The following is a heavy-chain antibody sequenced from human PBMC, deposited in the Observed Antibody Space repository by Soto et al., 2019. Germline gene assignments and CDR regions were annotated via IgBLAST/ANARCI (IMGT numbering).Heavy chain of an antibody. V-gene: IGHV3-7*01. D-gene: IGHD2-2*01. Sequence: EVQLVESGGGLVQPGGSLRLSCSGLTFNTYWMSWVRQAPGKGLEWVANIIQDGSQKNYVDSVRGRFTISRDNAKSSLYLQMNRLRAEDTAVYYCARGSTSFDYWGQGTLVTVSS. J-gene: IGHJ4*02. CDR1: GLTFNTYW. CDR2: IIQDGSQK. CDR3: ARGSTSFDY.